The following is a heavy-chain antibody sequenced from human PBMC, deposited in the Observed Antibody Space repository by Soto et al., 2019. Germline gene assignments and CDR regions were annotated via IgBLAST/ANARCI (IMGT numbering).Heavy chain of an antibody. D-gene: IGHD1-26*01. J-gene: IGHJ4*02. V-gene: IGHV3-23*01. CDR1: GFPFSSYS. CDR2: IRGSGGAT. CDR3: ARGSAFIGLDY. Sequence: WGSLRLSCAASGFPFSSYSMNWVRQAPGKGLEWVSAIRGSGGATYYADSVRGRFTISRDNTKDSLYLQMNSLRAEDTAIYYCARGSAFIGLDYWGQGTPVTVSS.